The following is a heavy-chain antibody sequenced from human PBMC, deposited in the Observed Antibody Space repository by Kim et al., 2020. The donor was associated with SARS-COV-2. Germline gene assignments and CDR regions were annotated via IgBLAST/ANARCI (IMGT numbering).Heavy chain of an antibody. V-gene: IGHV3-74*01. CDR2: INTDGRDT. D-gene: IGHD1-7*01. CDR1: GFTFSDSW. J-gene: IGHJ4*02. CDR3: ARVVPGTNIFDY. Sequence: GGSLRLSCVTSGFTFSDSWMHWVRQAPGNGLVWVSRINTDGRDTSYADSVKGRFTISRDNAKNTLYLQMNSLRAEDTAVYYCARVVPGTNIFDYWGQGTLVTVPS.